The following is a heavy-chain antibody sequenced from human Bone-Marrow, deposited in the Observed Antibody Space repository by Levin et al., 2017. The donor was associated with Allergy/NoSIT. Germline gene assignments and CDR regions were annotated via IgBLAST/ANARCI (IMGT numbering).Heavy chain of an antibody. CDR1: GYILTTYY. CDR2: IDPNSGGT. V-gene: IGHV1-2*06. D-gene: IGHD6-25*01. Sequence: ASVKVSCQASGYILTTYYIHWVRQAPGQGLEWMGRIDPNSGGTNFAQKFQGRVTLTRDTSIGTAYMELSSLRSDDTAIYFCARGSGERSPYPMDVWGPGSTVTVSS. J-gene: IGHJ6*02. CDR3: ARGSGERSPYPMDV.